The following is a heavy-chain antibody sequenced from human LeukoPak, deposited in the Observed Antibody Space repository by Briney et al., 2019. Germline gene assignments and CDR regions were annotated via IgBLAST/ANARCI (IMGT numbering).Heavy chain of an antibody. J-gene: IGHJ4*02. Sequence: SVKVSCKASGFTFTSSAMQWVRQARRQRLEWIGWFVVGSGNTNYAQKFQERVTITRDMSTSTAYMELSSLRSEDTAVYYCAAAPWGVATITLIDYWGQGTLVTVSS. CDR2: FVVGSGNT. CDR1: GFTFTSSA. D-gene: IGHD5-12*01. V-gene: IGHV1-58*02. CDR3: AAAPWGVATITLIDY.